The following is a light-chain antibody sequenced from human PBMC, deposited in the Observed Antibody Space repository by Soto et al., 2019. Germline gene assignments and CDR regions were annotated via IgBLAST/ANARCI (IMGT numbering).Light chain of an antibody. CDR2: DVS. Sequence: QSVLTQPASVSGSPGQSVIISCTGPSSDVGGYDYVSWYQQYPGEVPKLIIYDVSNRPSGVSNRFSGSKSGNTASLTISGLQAEDEADYYCSSYTRTSTFLFGSGTKVTVL. CDR3: SSYTRTSTFL. V-gene: IGLV2-14*01. J-gene: IGLJ1*01. CDR1: SSDVGGYDY.